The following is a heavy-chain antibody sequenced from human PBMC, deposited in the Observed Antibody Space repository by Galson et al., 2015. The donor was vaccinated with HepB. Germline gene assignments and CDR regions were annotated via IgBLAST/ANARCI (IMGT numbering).Heavy chain of an antibody. CDR3: ENPLWFGSYGMDV. V-gene: IGHV1-24*01. CDR2: FDPEHGET. D-gene: IGHD3-10*01. CDR1: GYSLAGLS. J-gene: IGHJ6*02. Sequence: SVKVSCKVSGYSLAGLSIQWVRQAPGKGLEWMGGFDPEHGETIYAQKFQGRVTMTEDTSTDTDYMELSSLRSEDTAVYYCENPLWFGSYGMDVWGQGTTVTVSS.